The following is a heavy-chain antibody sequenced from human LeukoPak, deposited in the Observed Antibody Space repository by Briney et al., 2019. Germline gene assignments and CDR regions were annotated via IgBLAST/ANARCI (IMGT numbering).Heavy chain of an antibody. J-gene: IGHJ4*02. Sequence: PGGSLRLSCAASGFTFSNYAMYWVRQAPGKGLEYVSGISSNGGSTYYARSVKGRFTISRDNSKNTLYLQLGSLRGEDRAVYYCARYRCSSTSCFVDYWGQGTLVTVSS. CDR1: GFTFSNYA. CDR3: ARYRCSSTSCFVDY. D-gene: IGHD2-2*01. CDR2: ISSNGGST. V-gene: IGHV3-64*01.